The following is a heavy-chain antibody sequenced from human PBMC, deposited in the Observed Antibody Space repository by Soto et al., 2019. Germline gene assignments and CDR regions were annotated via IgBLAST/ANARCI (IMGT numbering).Heavy chain of an antibody. CDR3: ARNGPYSSYLSKNSGMDV. J-gene: IGHJ6*02. Sequence: QVQLVQSGAEVKEPGSSVRVSCKASGGTFDNFIMNWVRQTPGQGLEWMGGIVPMLGTPTYAEKFKGRFTYSVTGSTSSMYMEATSLRSEDTAIYYCARNGPYSSYLSKNSGMDVRGQGTTVTVSS. CDR1: GGTFDNFI. CDR2: IVPMLGTP. D-gene: IGHD1-26*01. V-gene: IGHV1-69*01.